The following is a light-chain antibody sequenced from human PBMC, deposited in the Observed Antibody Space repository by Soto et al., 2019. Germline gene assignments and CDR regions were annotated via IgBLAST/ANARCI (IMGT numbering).Light chain of an antibody. CDR1: QTISSW. J-gene: IGKJ1*01. Sequence: DIQMTQSPSTLSGSVGDRVTITCRASQTISSWLVWYQQKPGKAPKLLIYKASTLKSGVPSRFSGSGSGTEFTLTISSLQPEDFANYSCQQSYSTTWTFGQGTKVDIK. V-gene: IGKV1-5*03. CDR2: KAS. CDR3: QQSYSTTWT.